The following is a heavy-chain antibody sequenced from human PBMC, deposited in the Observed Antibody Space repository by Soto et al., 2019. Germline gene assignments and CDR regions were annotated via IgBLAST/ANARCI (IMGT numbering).Heavy chain of an antibody. Sequence: GRSLRLACAASGFAFSLSDMHCVRQAPGKGLEWVAIIYSGGSNEYYADSVKGRFTISRDNSRNTLDLQMSSLRVEDTAFYYCARDANHGFSISWFLDFWGQGT. D-gene: IGHD6-13*01. V-gene: IGHV3-33*01. CDR1: GFAFSLSD. CDR3: ARDANHGFSISWFLDF. CDR2: IYSGGSNE. J-gene: IGHJ4*02.